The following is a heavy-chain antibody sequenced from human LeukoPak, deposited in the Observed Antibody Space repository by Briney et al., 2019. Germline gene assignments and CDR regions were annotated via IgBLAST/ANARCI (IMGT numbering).Heavy chain of an antibody. Sequence: GGSLRLSCAASRFTFCGHWMSSVREAPGEGVERGANINQDGSEKYYVDSVKGRFTISRDNAKNSLYLQMNSLRAEDTAVYYCARGGAYGDSFDYWGQGTLVTVSS. D-gene: IGHD4-17*01. CDR1: RFTFCGHW. CDR3: ARGGAYGDSFDY. CDR2: INQDGSEK. J-gene: IGHJ4*02. V-gene: IGHV3-7*01.